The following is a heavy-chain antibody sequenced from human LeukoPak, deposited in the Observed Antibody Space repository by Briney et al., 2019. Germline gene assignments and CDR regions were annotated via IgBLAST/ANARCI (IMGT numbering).Heavy chain of an antibody. Sequence: GGSLRLSCAVSGFTFDDYAMHWVRQAPGKGLEWVSAISGSGGSTYYADSVKGRFTISRDNSKNTLYLQMNSLRAEDTAVYYCAKHYYGSGSGGDYWGQGTLVTVSS. CDR1: GFTFDDYA. D-gene: IGHD3-10*01. V-gene: IGHV3-23*01. J-gene: IGHJ4*02. CDR2: ISGSGGST. CDR3: AKHYYGSGSGGDY.